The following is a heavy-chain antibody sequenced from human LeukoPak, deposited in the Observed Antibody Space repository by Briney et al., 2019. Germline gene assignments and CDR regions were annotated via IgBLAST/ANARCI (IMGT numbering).Heavy chain of an antibody. Sequence: PGGSLRLSCAASGFTFSSYWMNWVRQAPGKGLEWVSSISSSSSYIYYADSVKGRFTISRDNAKNSLYLQMNSLRAEDTAVYYCARDRLVGSTTPLYWGQGTLVTVSS. D-gene: IGHD1-26*01. CDR3: ARDRLVGSTTPLY. V-gene: IGHV3-21*01. CDR1: GFTFSSYW. J-gene: IGHJ4*02. CDR2: ISSSSSYI.